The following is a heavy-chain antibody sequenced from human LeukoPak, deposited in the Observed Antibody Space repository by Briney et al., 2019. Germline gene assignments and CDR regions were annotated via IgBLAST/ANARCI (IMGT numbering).Heavy chain of an antibody. V-gene: IGHV3-11*01. CDR1: GFMFSDSY. CDR3: AKAGGEDDY. CDR2: ISESTSNI. D-gene: IGHD3-16*01. J-gene: IGHJ4*02. Sequence: GGSLRLSCVASGFMFSDSYMSWVRQAPGRGPECISYISESTSNIYYADSVKGRFTISRDNAKNTLYLQMNSLRAEDTAVYYCAKAGGEDDYWGQGTLVTVSS.